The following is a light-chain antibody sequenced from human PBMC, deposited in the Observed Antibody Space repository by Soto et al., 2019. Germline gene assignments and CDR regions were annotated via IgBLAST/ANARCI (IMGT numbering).Light chain of an antibody. Sequence: EIVMTQSPATLSVSPGERATLSCRASQSVSSNLAWYQQKPGQAPRLLIYGTYIRATGIPARFSGSGSGTEFTLTISSLQSEDFAVYYCQQYNNWPRLTFGGGTKVEIK. CDR2: GTY. CDR1: QSVSSN. V-gene: IGKV3D-15*01. J-gene: IGKJ4*01. CDR3: QQYNNWPRLT.